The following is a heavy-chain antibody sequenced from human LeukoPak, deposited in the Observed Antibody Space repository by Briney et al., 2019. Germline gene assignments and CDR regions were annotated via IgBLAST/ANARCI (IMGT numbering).Heavy chain of an antibody. Sequence: SETLSLTCAVSGGSISGGGYSWSWIRQPPGKGLEWIGYIYHSGSTYYNPSLKSRVTISVDRSKNQFSLKLSSVTAADTAVYYCAKVGYFDWYVNWFDPWGQGTLVTVSS. CDR2: IYHSGST. V-gene: IGHV4-30-2*01. D-gene: IGHD3-9*01. CDR1: GGSISGGGYS. CDR3: AKVGYFDWYVNWFDP. J-gene: IGHJ5*02.